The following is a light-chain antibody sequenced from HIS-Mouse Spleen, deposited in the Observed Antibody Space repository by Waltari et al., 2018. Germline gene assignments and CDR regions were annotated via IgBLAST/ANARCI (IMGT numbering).Light chain of an antibody. CDR3: QQRSNWPT. CDR1: QSISHY. CDR2: DAS. Sequence: ELVLTQSPATLSLSPGERATLSCRASQSISHYLAWYQQKPGQAPRLLIYDASNRATGIPARFSGSGSGTDFTLTISSLEPEDFAVYYCQQRSNWPTFGGGTKVEIK. V-gene: IGKV3-11*01. J-gene: IGKJ4*01.